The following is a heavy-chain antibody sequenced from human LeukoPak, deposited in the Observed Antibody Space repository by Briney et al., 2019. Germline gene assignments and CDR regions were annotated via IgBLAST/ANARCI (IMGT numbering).Heavy chain of an antibody. CDR2: ISYDGSNK. J-gene: IGHJ6*02. CDR1: GFTFSSYA. V-gene: IGHV3-30-3*01. CDR3: ARDHYYGMDV. Sequence: GGSLRLSCAASGFTFSSYAMHRVRQAPGKGLEWVAVISYDGSNKYYADSVKGRFTISRDNSKNTLYLQMNSLRAEDTAVYYCARDHYYGMDVWGQGTTVTVSS.